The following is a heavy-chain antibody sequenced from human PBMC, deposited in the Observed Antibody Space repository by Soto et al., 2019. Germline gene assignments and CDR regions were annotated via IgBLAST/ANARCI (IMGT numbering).Heavy chain of an antibody. CDR2: IYSGGYT. V-gene: IGHV3-53*01. CDR1: GFTVSNNY. D-gene: IGHD3-10*01. J-gene: IGHJ4*02. CDR3: AALRGGGGY. Sequence: EVQLVESGGGLIQPGGSLRLSCAVSGFTVSNNYMSWVRQAPGKGLEGVSVIYSGGYTAYGDSVKGRFTISRDNSKNTLYLQMKGRGPDAPAVFCGAALRGGGGYWGQGTLVTVSS.